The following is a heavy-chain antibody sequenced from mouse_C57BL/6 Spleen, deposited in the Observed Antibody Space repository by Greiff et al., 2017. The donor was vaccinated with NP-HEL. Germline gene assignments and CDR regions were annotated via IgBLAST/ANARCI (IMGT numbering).Heavy chain of an antibody. V-gene: IGHV1-61*01. CDR2: IYPSDSET. CDR1: GYTFTSYW. D-gene: IGHD4-1*01. Sequence: QVQLQQPGAELVRPGSSVKLSCKASGYTFTSYWMDWVKQRPGQGLEWIGNIYPSDSETHYNQKFKDKATLTVDKSSSTAYMQLSSLTSEDSAFYYCATGLGAGYFDVWGTGTTVTVSS. J-gene: IGHJ1*03. CDR3: ATGLGAGYFDV.